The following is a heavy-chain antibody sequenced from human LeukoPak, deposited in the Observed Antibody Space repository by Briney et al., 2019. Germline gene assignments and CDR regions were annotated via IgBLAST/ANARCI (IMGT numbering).Heavy chain of an antibody. Sequence: SETLSVTRTVSGGSISGGYYWNWIRQHPGKGLEWIGYIYYSGSTDYNPSLRSGVTVSVDSARNQFSLKVNSVTVADTARYYCASLPLDYDGLTVYSAGPGMDVWGQGTTVTVAS. CDR2: IYYSGST. J-gene: IGHJ6*02. V-gene: IGHV4-31*03. CDR3: ASLPLDYDGLTVYSAGPGMDV. D-gene: IGHD3-9*01. CDR1: GGSISGGYY.